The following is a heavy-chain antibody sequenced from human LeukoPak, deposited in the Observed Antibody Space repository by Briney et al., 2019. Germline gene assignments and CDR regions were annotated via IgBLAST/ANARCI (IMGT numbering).Heavy chain of an antibody. CDR1: GGSISSYY. D-gene: IGHD2-15*01. CDR2: IYYSGST. Sequence: SETLSLTCSVSGGSISSYYWSWIRQPPGKGLEWIGYIYYSGSTNYNPSLKSRVTISVDTSKNQFSLKLSSVTAADTAVYYCARGDRGHNWFDPWGQGILVTVSS. V-gene: IGHV4-59*01. J-gene: IGHJ5*02. CDR3: ARGDRGHNWFDP.